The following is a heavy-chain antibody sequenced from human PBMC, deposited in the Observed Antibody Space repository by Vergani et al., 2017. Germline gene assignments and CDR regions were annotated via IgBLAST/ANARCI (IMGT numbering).Heavy chain of an antibody. CDR2: TWYDGNNT. Sequence: QVQLVESGGGVVQPGRSLRLSCAASGFTFNQYGMYSVRQAPGKGLEWVAVTWYDGNNTQYADSVKGRFTISRDNSNSTMYLQMNSLRDEDTGVYYCARDLRLLYNRFDPWGQGTLVTVSS. J-gene: IGHJ5*02. V-gene: IGHV3-33*01. D-gene: IGHD1-14*01. CDR1: GFTFNQYG. CDR3: ARDLRLLYNRFDP.